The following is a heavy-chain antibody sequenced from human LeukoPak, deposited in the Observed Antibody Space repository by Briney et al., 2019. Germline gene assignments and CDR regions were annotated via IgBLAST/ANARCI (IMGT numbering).Heavy chain of an antibody. CDR2: IYYSGST. CDR3: ARVPTYYYDSSGYYGGYYFDY. CDR1: LGSLISYY. J-gene: IGHJ4*02. D-gene: IGHD3-22*01. V-gene: IGHV4-59*01. Sequence: PLGTLSLTRTVSLGSLISYYWSWIRQPPGKGLEWVGHIYYSGSTNYNPSLKSGVTISVDTSKNQFSLTLRSVTAADTAVYYCARVPTYYYDSSGYYGGYYFDYWGQGTLVTVSS.